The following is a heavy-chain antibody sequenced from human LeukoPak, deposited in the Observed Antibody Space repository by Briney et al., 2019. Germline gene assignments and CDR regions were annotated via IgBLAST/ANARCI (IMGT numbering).Heavy chain of an antibody. CDR3: ARVALGYCSSTSCPSKNYYYYYMDV. CDR1: GGSISSYY. V-gene: IGHV4-4*07. D-gene: IGHD2-2*01. Sequence: SETLSLTCTVSGGSISSYYWSWIRQPAGKGLEWIGRIYTSGSTNYNPSLKSRVTMSVDTSKNQFSLKLSSVTAADTAVYYCARVALGYCSSTSCPSKNYYYYYMDVWGKGTTVTVSS. J-gene: IGHJ6*03. CDR2: IYTSGST.